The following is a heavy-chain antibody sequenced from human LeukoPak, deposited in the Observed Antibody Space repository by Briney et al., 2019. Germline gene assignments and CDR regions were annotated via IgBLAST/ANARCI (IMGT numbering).Heavy chain of an antibody. Sequence: GASVKVSCKASGYTFTGYYMHWVRQAPGQGLEWMGWINPNSGGTNYAQKFQGRVTMTRDTSISTVYMELSSLRSEDTAVYYCAARLLWFGESEGAFDIWGQGTMVTVSS. V-gene: IGHV1-2*02. CDR2: INPNSGGT. J-gene: IGHJ3*02. CDR1: GYTFTGYY. CDR3: AARLLWFGESEGAFDI. D-gene: IGHD3-10*01.